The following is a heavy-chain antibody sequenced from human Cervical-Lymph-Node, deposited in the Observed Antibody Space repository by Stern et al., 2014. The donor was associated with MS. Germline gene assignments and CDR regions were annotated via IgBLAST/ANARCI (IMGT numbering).Heavy chain of an antibody. CDR3: ARDLGYSGYDFPHSWLVP. CDR2: TYYRSKWYN. Sequence: QVQLQQSGPGLVRPSQTLSLTCAISGDSVSSNNAAWNWIRQSPSRGLEWLGRTYYRSKWYNDYAISVKSRITINADTFKNQFSLHLSSMTPEDTAVYYCARDLGYSGYDFPHSWLVPWGQGTLVTVSS. J-gene: IGHJ5*02. CDR1: GDSVSSNNAA. V-gene: IGHV6-1*01. D-gene: IGHD5-12*01.